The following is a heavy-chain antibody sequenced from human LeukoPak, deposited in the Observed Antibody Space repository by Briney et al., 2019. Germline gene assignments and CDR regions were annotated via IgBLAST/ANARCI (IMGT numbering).Heavy chain of an antibody. CDR2: ISAYNGQT. V-gene: IGHV1-18*01. D-gene: IGHD3-22*01. CDR3: ARQGVVGSGYYRDFDY. CDR1: GYIFTRYG. Sequence: VQVSCKASGYIFTRYGIDWVRQAPGQGLEWMGWISAYNGQTDYAQTLQGRVTMTRDTSTSTAYMELKSLTSDDTAVYYCARQGVVGSGYYRDFDYWGQGTLVTVSS. J-gene: IGHJ4*02.